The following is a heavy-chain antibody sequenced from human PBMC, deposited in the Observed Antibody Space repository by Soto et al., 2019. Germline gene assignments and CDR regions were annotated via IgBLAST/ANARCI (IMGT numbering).Heavy chain of an antibody. CDR3: AKGPGDQLLHNLFDP. CDR1: GFTFDDYA. V-gene: IGHV3-9*01. CDR2: ISWNSGSI. Sequence: EVQLVESGGGLVQPGRSLRLSCAASGFTFDDYAMHWVRQAPGKGLEWGSGISWNSGSIGYADSVKGRVTISRDNAKNSLYLQMNRPGAEDTALDYLAKGPGDQLLHNLFDPRGQGTLVTVSS. J-gene: IGHJ5*02. D-gene: IGHD2-2*01.